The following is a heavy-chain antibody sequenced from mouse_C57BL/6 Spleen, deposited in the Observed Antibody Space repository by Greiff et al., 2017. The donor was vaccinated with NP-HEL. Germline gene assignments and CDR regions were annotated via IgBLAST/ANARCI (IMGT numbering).Heavy chain of an antibody. CDR2: IDPSDSYT. J-gene: IGHJ1*03. CDR1: GYTFTSYW. CDR3: ARRGLGWYFDV. D-gene: IGHD4-1*01. Sequence: QVQLQQSGAELVKPGASVKLSCKASGYTFTSYWMQWVKQRPGQGLEWIGEIDPSDSYTNYNQKFKGKATLTVDTSSSTAYMQLSSLTSEDSAVYYCARRGLGWYFDVWGTGTTVTVSS. V-gene: IGHV1-50*01.